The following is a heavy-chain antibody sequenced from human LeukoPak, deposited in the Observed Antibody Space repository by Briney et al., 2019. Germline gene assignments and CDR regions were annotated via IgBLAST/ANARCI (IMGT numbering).Heavy chain of an antibody. D-gene: IGHD4-23*01. Sequence: PGGSLRLSCAASGFTFSSYSMNWVRQAPGKGLEWVSYISSSSSTIYYADSVKGRFTISRDNAKNSLYLQMNSLRAEDTAVYYCARDLPTTVVTPTCLGSDYWGQGTLVTVSS. CDR1: GFTFSSYS. CDR2: ISSSSSTI. V-gene: IGHV3-48*01. J-gene: IGHJ4*02. CDR3: ARDLPTTVVTPTCLGSDY.